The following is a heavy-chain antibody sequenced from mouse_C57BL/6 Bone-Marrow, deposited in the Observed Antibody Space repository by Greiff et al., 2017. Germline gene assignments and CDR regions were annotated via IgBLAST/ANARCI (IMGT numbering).Heavy chain of an antibody. V-gene: IGHV5-4*01. CDR1: GFTFSSYA. Sequence: EVQVVESGGGLVKPGGSLKLSCAASGFTFSSYAMSWVRQTPEKRLEWVATISDGGSYTYYPDNVKGRFTISRDNAKNNLYLQMSHLKSEDTAMYYCARDGRQLRLLCAYWGQGTLVTVSA. CDR3: ARDGRQLRLLCAY. J-gene: IGHJ3*01. D-gene: IGHD3-2*02. CDR2: ISDGGSYT.